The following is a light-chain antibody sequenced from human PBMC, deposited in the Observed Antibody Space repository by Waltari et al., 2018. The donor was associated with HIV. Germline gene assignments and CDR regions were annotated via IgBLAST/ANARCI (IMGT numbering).Light chain of an antibody. CDR3: QKYNSAPPT. J-gene: IGKJ3*01. Sequence: DIQMTQSPSSLSASVGDRVTITCRESQGINNYLACYQQKPGKVPKLLIYAASTLQSGVPSRCSGSGSGTDFTLTISSLQPEDVATYYCQKYNSAPPTFGPGTEVDIK. CDR1: QGINNY. CDR2: AAS. V-gene: IGKV1-27*01.